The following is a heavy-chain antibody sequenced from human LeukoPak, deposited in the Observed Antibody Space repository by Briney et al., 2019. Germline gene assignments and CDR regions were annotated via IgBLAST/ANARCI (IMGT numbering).Heavy chain of an antibody. J-gene: IGHJ4*02. D-gene: IGHD4-23*01. CDR3: ARGGRVTVVISMTFDY. CDR2: IYHSGGT. V-gene: IGHV4-38-2*02. CDR1: GYSISSGYY. Sequence: PSETLSLTCTVSGYSISSGYYWGWIRQPPGKGLEWIGSIYHSGGTYYNPSLKSRVTISVDTSKNQFSLKLSSVTAADTAVYYCARGGRVTVVISMTFDYWGQGTLVTVSS.